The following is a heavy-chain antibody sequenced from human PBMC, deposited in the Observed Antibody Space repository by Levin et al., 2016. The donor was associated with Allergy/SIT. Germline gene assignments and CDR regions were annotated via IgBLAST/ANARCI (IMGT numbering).Heavy chain of an antibody. V-gene: IGHV1-8*01. CDR1: GYTFTSYD. D-gene: IGHD6-13*01. J-gene: IGHJ4*02. CDR3: AISVGDSRDFDY. CDR2: MNPNSGNT. Sequence: ASVKVSCKASGYTFTSYDINWVRQATGQGLEWMGWMNPNSGNTGYAQKFQGRVTMTRNTSISTAYMELSSLRSEDTAVYYCAISVGDSRDFDYWGQGTLVTVSS.